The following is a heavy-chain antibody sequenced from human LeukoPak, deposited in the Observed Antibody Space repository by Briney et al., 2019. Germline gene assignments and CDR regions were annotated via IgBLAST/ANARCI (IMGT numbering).Heavy chain of an antibody. J-gene: IGHJ3*02. CDR3: VKEEMGAHHAFDI. V-gene: IGHV3-64D*09. CDR2: ISSNEGST. D-gene: IGHD1-26*01. CDR1: GFTFSSYA. Sequence: GGPLRLSCSASGFTFSSYAMYWVRQAPGKGLEYVSGISSNEGSTYYADSVKGRFTISRDNSKNTLYLQMSSLRAEDTAVYYCVKEEMGAHHAFDIWGQGRLVTVSS.